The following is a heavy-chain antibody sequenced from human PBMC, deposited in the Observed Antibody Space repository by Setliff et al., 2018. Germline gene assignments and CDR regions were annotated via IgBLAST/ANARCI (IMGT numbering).Heavy chain of an antibody. J-gene: IGHJ6*03. V-gene: IGHV7-4-1*02. CDR1: GYTFSSYA. Sequence: ASVQVSCKASGYTFSSYAMNWVRQAPGQGLEWMGWINTNTGNPTYAQGFTGRFVFSLDTSVSTTYLQISSLKAEDTAVYYCARGEYTSLPSGVYYHMDVWGKGTTVTVSS. CDR2: INTNTGNP. D-gene: IGHD6-6*01. CDR3: ARGEYTSLPSGVYYHMDV.